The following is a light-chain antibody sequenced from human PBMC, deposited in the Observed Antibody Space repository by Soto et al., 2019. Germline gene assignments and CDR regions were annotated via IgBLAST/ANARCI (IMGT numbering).Light chain of an antibody. CDR3: QQHSNWPVT. CDR2: DAS. J-gene: IGKJ4*01. V-gene: IGKV3-11*01. Sequence: EIVLTQSPATLSLSPGERATLSCSASQSVRSYLAWYQQKPGQAPRLLIYDASNRATGIPARFSGSGSGTDFTLTISSLEPEDFAVYYCQQHSNWPVTFGGGTKVEIK. CDR1: QSVRSY.